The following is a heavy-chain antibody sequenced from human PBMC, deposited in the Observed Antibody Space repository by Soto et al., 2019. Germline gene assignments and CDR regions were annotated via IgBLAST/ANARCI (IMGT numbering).Heavy chain of an antibody. CDR1: GGSISSGGYS. V-gene: IGHV4-30-2*05. Sequence: SETLSLTCAVSGGSISSGGYSWSWIRQPPGNGLEWIGYIYHSGSTYIYHSGSTYYNPSLKSRVTISVDTSKNQFSLKLRSVTAADTAVYYCARSVFPWGQGTLVTVSS. CDR2: YHSGSTYIYHSGST. CDR3: ARSVFP. J-gene: IGHJ5*02.